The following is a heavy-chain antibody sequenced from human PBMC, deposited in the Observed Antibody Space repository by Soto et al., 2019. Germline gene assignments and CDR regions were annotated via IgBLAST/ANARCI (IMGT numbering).Heavy chain of an antibody. V-gene: IGHV1-24*01. D-gene: IGHD2-8*01. J-gene: IGHJ5*02. CDR1: GYTLTELS. Sequence: GASVKVSCKVSGYTLTELSMHWVRQAPGKGLEWMGGFDPEDGETIYAQKFQGRVTMTEDTSTDTAYMELSSLRSEDTAVYYCATDQGYCTNGVCFWISGFDPWGQGTLVTVSS. CDR3: ATDQGYCTNGVCFWISGFDP. CDR2: FDPEDGET.